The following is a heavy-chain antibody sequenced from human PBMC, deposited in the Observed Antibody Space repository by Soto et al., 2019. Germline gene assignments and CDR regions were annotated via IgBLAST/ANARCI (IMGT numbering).Heavy chain of an antibody. V-gene: IGHV4-39*01. CDR1: GGSISSSSYY. CDR2: IYYSGST. J-gene: IGHJ5*02. CDR3: TGYCSGGSCYSPWFAP. D-gene: IGHD2-15*01. Sequence: PSETLSLTCTVSGGSISSSSYYWGWIRQPPGKGLEWIGSIYYSGSTYYNPSLKSRVTISVDTSKNQFSLKLSSVTAADTAVYYCTGYCSGGSCYSPWFAPWGQGTLVTVSS.